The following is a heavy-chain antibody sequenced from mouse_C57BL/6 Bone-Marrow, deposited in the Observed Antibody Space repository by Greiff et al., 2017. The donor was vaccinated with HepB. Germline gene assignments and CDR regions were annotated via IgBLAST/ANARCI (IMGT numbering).Heavy chain of an antibody. Sequence: QVQLQQPGAELVMPGASVKLSCKASGYTFTSYWMHWVKQRPGQGLEWIGEIDPSDSYTNYNQKLKGKSTLTVDKSSSTAYMQLSSLTSEDSAVYYCARSDNWGYFDYWGQGTTLTVSS. CDR3: ARSDNWGYFDY. D-gene: IGHD4-1*01. J-gene: IGHJ2*01. V-gene: IGHV1-69*01. CDR2: IDPSDSYT. CDR1: GYTFTSYW.